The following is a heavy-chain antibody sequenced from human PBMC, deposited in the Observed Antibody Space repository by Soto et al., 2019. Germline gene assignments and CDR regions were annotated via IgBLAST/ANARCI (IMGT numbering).Heavy chain of an antibody. J-gene: IGHJ5*02. CDR3: ARAMVRGSWFDP. Sequence: VSVKVSCKASGYAFTIYGISWVRRAPGQGLEWMGWISAYNGNTNYAQKLQGRVTMTTDTSTSTAYMELRSLRSDDTAVYYCARAMVRGSWFDPWGQGTLVTVSS. D-gene: IGHD3-10*01. CDR2: ISAYNGNT. V-gene: IGHV1-18*01. CDR1: GYAFTIYG.